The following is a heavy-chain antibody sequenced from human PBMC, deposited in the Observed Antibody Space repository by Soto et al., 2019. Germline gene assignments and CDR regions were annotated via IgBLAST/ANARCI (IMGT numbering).Heavy chain of an antibody. CDR3: ARDLRGWLHVAATDY. V-gene: IGHV3-21*01. CDR1: GFTFSSYS. Sequence: EVQLVESGGGLVQPGGSLRLSCAASGFTFSSYSMNWVRQAPGKGLEWVSSISSSSSYIYYADSVKGRFTISRDNAKNSLYLQMNSLRAEDTAVYYCARDLRGWLHVAATDYWGQGTLVTVSS. CDR2: ISSSSSYI. D-gene: IGHD6-19*01. J-gene: IGHJ4*02.